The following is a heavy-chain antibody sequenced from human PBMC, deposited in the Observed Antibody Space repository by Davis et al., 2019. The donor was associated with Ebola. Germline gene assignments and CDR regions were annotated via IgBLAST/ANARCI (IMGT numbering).Heavy chain of an antibody. D-gene: IGHD4-11*01. V-gene: IGHV4-34*01. Sequence: LRLSCAVYGGSFRGYYWSWLRQPPGKGLEWIGRNYYSGSTYYNPSLKSRVTIYVDTSKNQFSLKLSSVTAADTAVYYCARDRLYRQYGMDVWGQGTTVTVAS. CDR3: ARDRLYRQYGMDV. J-gene: IGHJ6*02. CDR2: NYYSGST. CDR1: GGSFRGYY.